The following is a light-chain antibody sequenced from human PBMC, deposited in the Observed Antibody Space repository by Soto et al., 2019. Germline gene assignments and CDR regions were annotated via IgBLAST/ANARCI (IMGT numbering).Light chain of an antibody. CDR1: ESVSNS. Sequence: ETVLIQSPATLSLSPGERATLSCRASESVSNSLAWYQHKPGQAPRLLIYNASNRATGIPARFSGSGSGTDFTLTISSLEPEDFAVYFCQHRAGWPPALTFGGGTKVDIK. V-gene: IGKV3-11*01. CDR2: NAS. CDR3: QHRAGWPPALT. J-gene: IGKJ4*01.